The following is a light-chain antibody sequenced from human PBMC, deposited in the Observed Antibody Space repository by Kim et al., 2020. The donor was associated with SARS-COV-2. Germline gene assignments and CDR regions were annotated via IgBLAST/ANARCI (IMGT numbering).Light chain of an antibody. CDR2: FYSDGRH. CDR3: QTWGSGIVV. V-gene: IGLV4-69*01. CDR1: TGKSNYA. Sequence: SVKLTWILSTGKSNYAIAGLQQQPGKGPRYLMRFYSDGRHTKGDGIPDRFSGSTSGSEYSLTISSLQSGDEADYYCQTWGSGIVVFGGGTQLTVL. J-gene: IGLJ2*01.